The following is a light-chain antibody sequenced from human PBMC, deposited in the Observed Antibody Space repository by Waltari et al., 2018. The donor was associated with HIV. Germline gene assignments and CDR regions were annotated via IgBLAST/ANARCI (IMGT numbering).Light chain of an antibody. V-gene: IGLV2-14*01. CDR3: SSYTDSDSLL. CDR2: GVN. CDR1: TSAIGIYDL. Sequence: QSALTQPASVSGSPGQSITISFPGDTSAIGIYDLVSWCQKYPDKAPRLIMYGVNTRPSGISNRFSGSKSGNTASLTISALQGDDEADYYCSSYTDSDSLLFGGGTKLTVL. J-gene: IGLJ2*01.